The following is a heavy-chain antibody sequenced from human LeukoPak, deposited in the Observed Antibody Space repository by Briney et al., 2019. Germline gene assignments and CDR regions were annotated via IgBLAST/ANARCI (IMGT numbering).Heavy chain of an antibody. Sequence: GASVKVSCKASGYTFTSYYMHWVRQAPGQGLEWMGRINPNSGGTNYAQKFQGRVTMTRDTSISTAYMGLSRLRSDDTAVYYCARDIRFLEWSILSYRDYGMDVWGQGTTVTVSS. CDR2: INPNSGGT. CDR3: ARDIRFLEWSILSYRDYGMDV. J-gene: IGHJ6*02. CDR1: GYTFTSYY. D-gene: IGHD3-3*01. V-gene: IGHV1-2*06.